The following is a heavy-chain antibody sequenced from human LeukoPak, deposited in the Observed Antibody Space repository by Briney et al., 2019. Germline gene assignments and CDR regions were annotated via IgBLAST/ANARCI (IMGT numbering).Heavy chain of an antibody. CDR3: ARDRDSGYDFDYYMDV. CDR2: IIPIFGTA. V-gene: IGHV1-69*05. Sequence: ASVKVSCKASGGTFSSYAISWVRQAPGQGLEWMGRIIPIFGTANYAQKFQGRVTITTDESTSTAYMELSSLRSEDTAVYYCARDRDSGYDFDYYMDVWGKGTTVTVSS. J-gene: IGHJ6*03. D-gene: IGHD5-12*01. CDR1: GGTFSSYA.